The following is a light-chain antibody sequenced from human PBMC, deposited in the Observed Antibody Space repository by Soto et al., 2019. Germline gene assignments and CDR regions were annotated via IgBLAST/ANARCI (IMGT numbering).Light chain of an antibody. CDR3: VAWDDTLDAQV. CDR1: RSNIGRNF. J-gene: IGLJ3*02. CDR2: RNN. V-gene: IGLV1-47*01. Sequence: QLVLTQSPSASGTPGQRITISCSGSRSNIGRNFAYWYQHVPGTAPRLLIQRNNERPSGVPDRFSGSKSGTSVSLAISGLRSDDEATYYCVAWDDTLDAQVFGGGTQLTVL.